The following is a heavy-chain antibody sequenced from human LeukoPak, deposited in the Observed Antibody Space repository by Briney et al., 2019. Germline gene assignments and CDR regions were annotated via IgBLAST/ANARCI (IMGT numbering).Heavy chain of an antibody. CDR2: ISGGST. CDR3: AKLFDSGTYNNFFHY. V-gene: IGHV3-38-3*01. D-gene: IGHD3-10*01. J-gene: IGHJ4*02. CDR1: GFTVSSNE. Sequence: PGGSLRLSCAASGFTVSSNEMSWVRQAPGKGLEWVSSISGGSTYDADSVQGRFTISRDNSKNTLFLQMNSLRPEDTAIYYCAKLFDSGTYNNFFHYWGQGTLVTVSS.